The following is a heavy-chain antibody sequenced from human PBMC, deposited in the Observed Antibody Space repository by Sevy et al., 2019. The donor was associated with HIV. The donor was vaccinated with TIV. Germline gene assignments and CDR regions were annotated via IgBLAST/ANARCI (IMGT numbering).Heavy chain of an antibody. D-gene: IGHD4-4*01. CDR3: AKALHRVYFGIDV. CDR1: GFTFSSFA. V-gene: IGHV3-23*01. J-gene: IGHJ6*02. Sequence: GGSPRLSCAASGFTFSSFAMSWVRQAPGKGLEWVSVISDSGTSTYYADSVKGRFTISRDNSKNTLYLQMNSLRAEDTAGYYCAKALHRVYFGIDVWGQGTTVTVSS. CDR2: ISDSGTST.